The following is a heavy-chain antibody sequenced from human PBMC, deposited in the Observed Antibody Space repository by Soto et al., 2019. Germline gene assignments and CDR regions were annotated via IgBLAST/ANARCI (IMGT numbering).Heavy chain of an antibody. J-gene: IGHJ5*02. Sequence: ASVKVSCKASGYTFTGYYMHWVRQAPGQGLEWMGWINPNSGGTNYAQKFQGRVTMTRDTSISTAYMELSRLRSDDTAVYYCEGPTSYYDSSGYYYTWGQGTLVTVSS. CDR2: INPNSGGT. CDR1: GYTFTGYY. V-gene: IGHV1-2*02. D-gene: IGHD3-22*01. CDR3: EGPTSYYDSSGYYYT.